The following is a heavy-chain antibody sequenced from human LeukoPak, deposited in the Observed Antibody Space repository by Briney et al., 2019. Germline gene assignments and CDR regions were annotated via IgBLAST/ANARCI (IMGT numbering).Heavy chain of an antibody. CDR1: GGSISSSNW. CDR3: ARELLDFWSGYYYFDY. J-gene: IGHJ4*02. D-gene: IGHD3-3*01. V-gene: IGHV4-4*02. Sequence: SETLSLTCAVSGGSISSSNWWSWVRQPPGKGLEWIGEIYHSGSTNYNPSLKSRVTISVDKSKNQFSLKLSSVTAADTAVYYCARELLDFWSGYYYFDYWGQGTLVTVSS. CDR2: IYHSGST.